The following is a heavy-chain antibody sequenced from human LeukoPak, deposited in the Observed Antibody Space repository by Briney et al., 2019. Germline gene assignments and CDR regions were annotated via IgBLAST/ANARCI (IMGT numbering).Heavy chain of an antibody. J-gene: IGHJ4*02. D-gene: IGHD6-13*01. CDR3: ARDLGSSNWYYQFDY. V-gene: IGHV1-18*01. CDR1: GYTFTNYG. CDR2: ISTYNGNT. Sequence: GASVKVSCKASGYTFTNYGISWVRQAPGQGLEWMGWISTYNGNTNYAQKLQVRVTMTTDTSTSTAYMELRSLKSDDTAVYYCARDLGSSNWYYQFDYWGQGTLVTVSS.